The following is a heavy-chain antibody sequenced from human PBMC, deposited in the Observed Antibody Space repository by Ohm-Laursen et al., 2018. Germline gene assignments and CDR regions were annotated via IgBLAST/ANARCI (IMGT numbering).Heavy chain of an antibody. CDR1: GFTFTAYP. Sequence: SLRLSCTASGFTFTAYPMTWVRQAPGKGPEWIAYITNSGDFIQYADSVRGRFTISRDNAKNSLYLQMNSLRAEDTAVYYCARGRPLRNDAFDIWGQGTMVTVSS. CDR2: ITNSGDFI. V-gene: IGHV3-11*04. CDR3: ARGRPLRNDAFDI. J-gene: IGHJ3*02.